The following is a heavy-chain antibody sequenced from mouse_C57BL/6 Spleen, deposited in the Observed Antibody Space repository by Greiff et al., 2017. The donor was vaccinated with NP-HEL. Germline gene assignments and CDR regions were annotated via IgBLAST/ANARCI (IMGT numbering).Heavy chain of an antibody. Sequence: QVQLKQSGPELVKPGASVKISCKASGYAFSSSWMNWVKQRPGKGLEWIGRIYPGDGDTNYNGKFKGKATLTADKSSSTAYMQLSSLTSEDSAVYFCARWGGSSPFDYWGQGTTLTVSS. D-gene: IGHD1-1*01. V-gene: IGHV1-82*01. CDR2: IYPGDGDT. CDR3: ARWGGSSPFDY. CDR1: GYAFSSSW. J-gene: IGHJ2*01.